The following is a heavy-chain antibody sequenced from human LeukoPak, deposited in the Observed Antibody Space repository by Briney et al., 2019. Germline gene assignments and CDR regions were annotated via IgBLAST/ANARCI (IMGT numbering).Heavy chain of an antibody. CDR2: ISGSGGST. J-gene: IGHJ5*02. CDR1: GFTFSSYA. Sequence: GGSLRLSCAASGFTFSSYAMSWVRQAPGKGLEWVSAISGSGGSTYYADSVKGRFTISRDNSNNTVHLQMNSLRPDDSALYYCAREDNPLWFDPWGQGTLVTVSS. D-gene: IGHD1-1*01. CDR3: AREDNPLWFDP. V-gene: IGHV3-23*01.